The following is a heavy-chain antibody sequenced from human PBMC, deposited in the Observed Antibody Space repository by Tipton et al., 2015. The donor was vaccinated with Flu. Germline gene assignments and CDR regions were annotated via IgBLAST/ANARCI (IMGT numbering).Heavy chain of an antibody. Sequence: SLRLSCAASGFTFSSYAMSWVRQAPGKGLEWISSISSSGDITYYADSVKGRFAISRDNSKNTLYLQMNSLRAEDTAVYYCAKDQKASTAPIGPRGPVWGPGTLVTVSS. CDR3: AKDQKASTAPIGPRGPV. CDR1: GFTFSSYA. J-gene: IGHJ4*01. V-gene: IGHV3-23*01. D-gene: IGHD2-21*02. CDR2: ISSSGDIT.